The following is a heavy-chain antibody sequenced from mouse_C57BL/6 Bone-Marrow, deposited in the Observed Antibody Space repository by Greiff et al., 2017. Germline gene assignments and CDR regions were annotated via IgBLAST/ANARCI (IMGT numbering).Heavy chain of an antibody. Sequence: VQLQQPGTELVKPGASVKLSCKASGYTFTSYWMHWVKQRPGQGLEWIGNINPSNGGTNCNEKFKSKATLTVDKSSSTAYMQLSSLTSEDSAVYDCARGAAQATPFAYWGQGTLVTVSA. J-gene: IGHJ3*01. V-gene: IGHV1-53*01. CDR1: GYTFTSYW. CDR3: ARGAAQATPFAY. D-gene: IGHD3-2*02. CDR2: INPSNGGT.